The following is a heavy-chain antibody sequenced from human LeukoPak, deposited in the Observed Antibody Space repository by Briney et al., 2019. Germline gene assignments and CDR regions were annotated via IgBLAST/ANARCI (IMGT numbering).Heavy chain of an antibody. V-gene: IGHV1-69*01. Sequence: SVEVSCKASGGTFSSYAISWVRQAPGQGLEWMGGIIPIFGTANYAQKFQGRVTITADESTSTAYMELSSLRSEDTAVYYCARDQGIAAAGWFDPWGQGTLVTVSS. D-gene: IGHD6-13*01. J-gene: IGHJ5*02. CDR3: ARDQGIAAAGWFDP. CDR1: GGTFSSYA. CDR2: IIPIFGTA.